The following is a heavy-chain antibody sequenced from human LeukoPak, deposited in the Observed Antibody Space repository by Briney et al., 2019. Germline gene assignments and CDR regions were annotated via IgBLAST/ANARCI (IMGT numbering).Heavy chain of an antibody. CDR3: GRGHWGLDY. Sequence: GGSLRLSCAASGLTISSYSMNWVRQAPGKGLQWVSYISSSSSTIYYADSVKGRFTTSRDNAKSSLYLQMNSLRAEDTAVYYCGRGHWGLDYWGQGALVTVSS. CDR1: GLTISSYS. D-gene: IGHD7-27*01. J-gene: IGHJ4*02. CDR2: ISSSSSTI. V-gene: IGHV3-48*04.